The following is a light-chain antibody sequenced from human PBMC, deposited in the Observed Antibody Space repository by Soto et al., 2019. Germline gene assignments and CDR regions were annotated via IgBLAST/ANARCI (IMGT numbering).Light chain of an antibody. CDR3: CSYAGRYSYV. Sequence: QSALTQPRSVSGSPGQSVTMSCTGTNSDVAGYNYVSWYQQHPGKAPKLMIYDVSKRPSGVPDRFSGSKSGNTASLTISGLQAEDEADYYCCSYAGRYSYVFGTGTKLTVL. V-gene: IGLV2-11*01. CDR2: DVS. J-gene: IGLJ1*01. CDR1: NSDVAGYNY.